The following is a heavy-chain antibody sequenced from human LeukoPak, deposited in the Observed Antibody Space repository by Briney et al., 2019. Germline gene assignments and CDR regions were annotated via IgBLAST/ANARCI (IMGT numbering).Heavy chain of an antibody. J-gene: IGHJ4*02. D-gene: IGHD1-7*01. CDR1: GYTFTSYG. V-gene: IGHV1-18*01. Sequence: GASVKVSCKASGYTFTSYGISWVRQAPGQGLEWMGWISAYNGNTNYAQKLQGRVTMTTDTSTSTAYMELRSLRSDDTAVCYCARDGSGSLLELPNYIDYWGQGTLVTVSS. CDR3: ARDGSGSLLELPNYIDY. CDR2: ISAYNGNT.